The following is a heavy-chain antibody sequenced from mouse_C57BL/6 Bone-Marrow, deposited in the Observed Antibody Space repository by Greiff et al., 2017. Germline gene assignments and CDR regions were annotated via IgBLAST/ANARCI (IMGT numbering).Heavy chain of an antibody. J-gene: IGHJ2*01. V-gene: IGHV5-6*01. D-gene: IGHD1-3*01. CDR2: ISSGGSYT. CDR3: ARLKGYFDY. Sequence: EVQLMESGGDLVKPGGSLKLSCAASGFTFSSYGMSWVRQTPDKRLEWVATISSGGSYTYYQDSVKGRFTITRDNAKNTLYLQMSILKSEDTAMYYWARLKGYFDYWGQGTTLTVSS. CDR1: GFTFSSYG.